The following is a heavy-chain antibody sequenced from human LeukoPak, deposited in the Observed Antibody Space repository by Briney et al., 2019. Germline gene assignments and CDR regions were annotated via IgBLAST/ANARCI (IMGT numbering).Heavy chain of an antibody. D-gene: IGHD3-16*01. Sequence: GGSLRLSCAASGFTFSKSWMSWVRQAPGKGLEWVANMNEDGSERDYVDSVKGRFTISRDNARRSLYLQMSSLRAEDTAVYYCATYTHWVAGDVWGQGTTVTVSS. J-gene: IGHJ6*02. V-gene: IGHV3-7*01. CDR2: MNEDGSER. CDR1: GFTFSKSW. CDR3: ATYTHWVAGDV.